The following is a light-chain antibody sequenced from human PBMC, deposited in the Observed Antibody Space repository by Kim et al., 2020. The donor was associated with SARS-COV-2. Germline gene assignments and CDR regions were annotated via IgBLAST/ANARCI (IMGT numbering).Light chain of an antibody. CDR2: DVS. Sequence: GQSVTISCTGTSSDVGGYTYVSWYQQHPGKAPKLMVYDVSKRPSGVPYRFSGSKSGNTASLTISGLQADDEADYYCCSYAGSYTWVFGGGTQLTVL. J-gene: IGLJ3*02. CDR3: CSYAGSYTWV. V-gene: IGLV2-11*01. CDR1: SSDVGGYTY.